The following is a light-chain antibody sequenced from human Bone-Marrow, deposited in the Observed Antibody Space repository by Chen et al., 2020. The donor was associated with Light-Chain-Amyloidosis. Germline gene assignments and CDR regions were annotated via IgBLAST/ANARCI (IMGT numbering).Light chain of an antibody. CDR3: ISHTSSGTLWV. Sequence: QSALTQPASVSGFPGPSNTISCTGTSSDVGGYHLVSWYQQYPGKAPKPMIYEVSNRPSGVSNRFSGSKSGNTASLTISGLQAEDEADYYCISHTSSGTLWVFGGGTKLTVL. J-gene: IGLJ3*02. CDR2: EVS. V-gene: IGLV2-14*01. CDR1: SSDVGGYHL.